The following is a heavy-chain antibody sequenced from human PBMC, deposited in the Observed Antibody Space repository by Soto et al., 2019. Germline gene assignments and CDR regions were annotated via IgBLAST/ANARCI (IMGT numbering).Heavy chain of an antibody. CDR2: FDPEDGET. J-gene: IGHJ5*02. CDR1: GYTLTELS. CDR3: ATSRSPVVPATNLFDP. D-gene: IGHD2-2*01. V-gene: IGHV1-24*01. Sequence: ASVKVSCKVSGYTLTELSMHWVRQAPGKGLEWMGGFDPEDGETIYAQKFQGRVTMTEDTSTDTAYMELSSLRSEDTAVYYCATSRSPVVPATNLFDPWGQGTLVTVSS.